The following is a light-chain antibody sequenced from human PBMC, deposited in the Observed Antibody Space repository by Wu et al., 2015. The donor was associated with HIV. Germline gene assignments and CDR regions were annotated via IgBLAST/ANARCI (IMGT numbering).Light chain of an antibody. V-gene: IGKV3-15*01. CDR1: QSVNTK. CDR3: QQYKDWPLT. J-gene: IGKJ4*01. Sequence: EIVMTQSPATLSVSPGVRATLYCRASQSVNTKLAWYQQKPGQAPRLLIFDASTRATGIPARFSGSGSGTEFTLTISSLQSGDIAVYYCQQYKDWPLTFGGGTKGGD. CDR2: DAS.